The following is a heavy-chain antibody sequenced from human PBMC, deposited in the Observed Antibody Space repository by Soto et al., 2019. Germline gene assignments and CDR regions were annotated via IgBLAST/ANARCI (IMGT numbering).Heavy chain of an antibody. J-gene: IGHJ6*02. V-gene: IGHV3-11*01. D-gene: IGHD2-15*01. CDR2: ISSSGSTI. Sequence: QVQLVESGGGLVKPRGSLRLSCAASGFTFSDYYMSWIRQAPGKGLEWVSYISSSGSTIYYADSVKGRFTISRDNAKNSLYLQMNSLRAEDTAVYYCARVDVAATPYHVPIYYGIDVWGQGTTVTVSS. CDR1: GFTFSDYY. CDR3: ARVDVAATPYHVPIYYGIDV.